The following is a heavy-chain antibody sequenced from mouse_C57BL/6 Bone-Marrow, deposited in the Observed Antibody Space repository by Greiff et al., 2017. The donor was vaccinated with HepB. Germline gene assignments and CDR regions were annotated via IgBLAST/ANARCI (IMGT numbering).Heavy chain of an antibody. J-gene: IGHJ1*03. CDR1: GYTFTSYW. Sequence: VQLQQPGAELVRPGSSVKLSCKASGYTFTSYWMDWVKQRPGQGLEWIGNIYPSDSETHYNQKFKDKATLTVDKSSSTAYMQLSSLTSEDSAVYYCARSDYGPPYWYFDVWGTGTTVTVSS. V-gene: IGHV1-61*01. D-gene: IGHD1-1*02. CDR2: IYPSDSET. CDR3: ARSDYGPPYWYFDV.